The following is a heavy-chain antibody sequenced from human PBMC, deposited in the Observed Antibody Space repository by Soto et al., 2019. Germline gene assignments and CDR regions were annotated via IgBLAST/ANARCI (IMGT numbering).Heavy chain of an antibody. CDR2: INNGGST. J-gene: IGHJ4*02. D-gene: IGHD3-10*01. CDR3: ARGYRISMVILYTNYFDX. V-gene: IGHV4-34*01. CDR1: GGPFGGFY. Sequence: SETLSLTCAVNGGPFGGFYWTWIRQSPGKGLEWIGEINNGGSTNSKPSLKSRVTMSLDTSKNQFSLKLNSVTAADTAVYYCARGYRISMVILYTNYFDXWGQGTPVTVSX.